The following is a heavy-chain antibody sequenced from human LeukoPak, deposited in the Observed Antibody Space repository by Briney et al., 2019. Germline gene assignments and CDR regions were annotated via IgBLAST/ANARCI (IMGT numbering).Heavy chain of an antibody. CDR3: ARGYYDYVWGSYLDAFDI. D-gene: IGHD3-16*02. CDR1: GYSISSGYY. CDR2: IYHSGNT. V-gene: IGHV4-38-2*02. Sequence: SETLSLTCIVSGYSISSGYYWGWVRQPPGKGLEWIGNIYHSGNTYCKPSLKSRVTISLDTSKNQFSLKLSSVTAADTAVYYCARGYYDYVWGSYLDAFDIWGQGTMVTVSS. J-gene: IGHJ3*02.